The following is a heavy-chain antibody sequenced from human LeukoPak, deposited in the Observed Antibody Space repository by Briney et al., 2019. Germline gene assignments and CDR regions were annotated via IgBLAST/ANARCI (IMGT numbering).Heavy chain of an antibody. CDR2: IYTSGST. J-gene: IGHJ4*02. CDR1: GGSISSYY. D-gene: IGHD3-22*01. CDR3: AIGSWDYYDSSGYPHLDY. Sequence: PSETLSLTCTVSGGSISSYYWSWIRQPAGKGLEWIGRIYTSGSTNYNPSLKSRVTMSVDTSKNQFSLKLSSVTAADTAVYYCAIGSWDYYDSSGYPHLDYWGQGTLVTVSS. V-gene: IGHV4-4*07.